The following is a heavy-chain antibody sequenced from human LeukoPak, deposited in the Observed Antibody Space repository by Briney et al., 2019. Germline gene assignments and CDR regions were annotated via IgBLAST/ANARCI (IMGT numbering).Heavy chain of an antibody. CDR2: INHSGST. J-gene: IGHJ4*02. D-gene: IGHD1-26*01. Sequence: PSETLSLTCAVYGGSFSGYYWSWIRQPPGKGLEWIGEINHSGSTNYKPSLKSRVTISVDTSKSQFSLKLSSVTAADTGVYYCARGPTGATRFDYWGQGTLVTVSS. CDR3: ARGPTGATRFDY. V-gene: IGHV4-34*01. CDR1: GGSFSGYY.